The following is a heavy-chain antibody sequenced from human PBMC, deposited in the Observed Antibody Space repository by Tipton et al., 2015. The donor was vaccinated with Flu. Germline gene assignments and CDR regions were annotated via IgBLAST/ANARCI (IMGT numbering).Heavy chain of an antibody. CDR2: ISSSGGSI. CDR1: DFTFSSYE. J-gene: IGHJ4*02. CDR3: AGQDFALVQEARAFDF. V-gene: IGHV3-48*03. Sequence: SLRLSCAASDFTFSSYEMNWVRQAPGEGLEWVSYISSSGGSIFYADSVKGRFTISRDNAKKSLYLQMNSLRAEDTAVYYCAGQDFALVQEARAFDFWGQGTLVTVSS. D-gene: IGHD2-2*01.